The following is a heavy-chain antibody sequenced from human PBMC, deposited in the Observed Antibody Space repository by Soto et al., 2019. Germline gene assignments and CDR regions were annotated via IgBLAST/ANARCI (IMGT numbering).Heavy chain of an antibody. CDR3: ARGSAIFYEEDAFDI. J-gene: IGHJ3*02. CDR1: GFTFSSYS. CDR2: ISSSSSYI. Sequence: EVQLVESGGGLVKPGGSLRLSCAASGFTFSSYSMNWVRQAPGKGLEWVSSISSSSSYIYYADSVKGRFTISRDNAKNSLYLQMNSLRAEDTAVYYCARGSAIFYEEDAFDIWGQGTMVTVSS. D-gene: IGHD2-8*01. V-gene: IGHV3-21*01.